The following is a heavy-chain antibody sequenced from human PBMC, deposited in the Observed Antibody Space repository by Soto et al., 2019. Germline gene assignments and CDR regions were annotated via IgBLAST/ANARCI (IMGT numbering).Heavy chain of an antibody. CDR2: MEDGSQK. CDR3: LRDYAGY. J-gene: IGHJ4*02. CDR1: GYTFTSYY. V-gene: IGHV3-7*01. Sequence: SCKASGYTFTSYYMHWVRQAPGQGLEWMGIMEDGSQKYYVDSVKGRFTISRDNAKNSLYLQMNSLRAEDTAVYYCLRDYAGYWGLGTLVTVSS. D-gene: IGHD3-16*01.